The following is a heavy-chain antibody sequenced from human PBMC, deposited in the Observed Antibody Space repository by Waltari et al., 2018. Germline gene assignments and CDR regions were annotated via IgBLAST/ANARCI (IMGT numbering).Heavy chain of an antibody. CDR3: ARGQGY. J-gene: IGHJ4*02. CDR1: GSSISTDYY. V-gene: IGHV4-38-2*01. Sequence: QVQLQESGPGLVKPSETLSLTSAVSGSSISTDYYWVWIRQPPGQGLEWIGNIHHSGSTYYNPSLKSRVSISLDTSKNQFSLELSSLTADDTAVYYCARGQGYWGQGTLVTVSS. CDR2: IHHSGST.